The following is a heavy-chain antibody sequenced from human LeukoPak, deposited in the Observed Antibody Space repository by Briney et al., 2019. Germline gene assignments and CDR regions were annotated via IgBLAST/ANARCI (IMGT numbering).Heavy chain of an antibody. CDR1: GYTFTGYY. D-gene: IGHD2/OR15-2a*01. V-gene: IGHV1-2*02. J-gene: IGHJ1*01. CDR3: ARSTTPNENEYFEH. CDR2: INPNSGGT. Sequence: ASVKVSCKASGYTFTGYYIHWVRQAPGQGLEWMAWINPNSGGTNYIQKFQGRVTMTGDTSISTAYMELSRLRSDDTAVYYCARSTTPNENEYFEHWGQGTLVTVSS.